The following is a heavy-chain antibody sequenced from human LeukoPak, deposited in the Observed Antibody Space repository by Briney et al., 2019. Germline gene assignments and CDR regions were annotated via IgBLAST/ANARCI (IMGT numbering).Heavy chain of an antibody. V-gene: IGHV7-4-1*02. J-gene: IGHJ6*03. Sequence: ASVKVSCKPSVYTLTSYAMNWVRQAPGHGLEWMGWINTNTGNPTYAQGFTGRFVFSLDTSVSTAYLQISSLKAEDTAVYYCARGYCSGGSCYPVYYYYYMDVGGKGTTVTVSS. CDR3: ARGYCSGGSCYPVYYYYYMDV. CDR1: VYTLTSYA. CDR2: INTNTGNP. D-gene: IGHD2-15*01.